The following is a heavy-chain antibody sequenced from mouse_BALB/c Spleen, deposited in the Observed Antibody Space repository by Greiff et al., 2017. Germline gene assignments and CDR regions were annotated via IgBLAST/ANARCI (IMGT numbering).Heavy chain of an antibody. CDR2: INPSNGGT. V-gene: IGHV1S81*02. CDR3: ARDYYGSSYAMDY. Sequence: QVQLQQPGAELVKPGASVKLSCKASGYTFTSYYMYWVKQRPGQGLEWIGGINPSNGGTNFNEKFKSKATLTVDKSSSTAYMQLSSLTSEDSAVYYCARDYYGSSYAMDYWGQGTSVTVSS. CDR1: GYTFTSYY. D-gene: IGHD1-1*01. J-gene: IGHJ4*01.